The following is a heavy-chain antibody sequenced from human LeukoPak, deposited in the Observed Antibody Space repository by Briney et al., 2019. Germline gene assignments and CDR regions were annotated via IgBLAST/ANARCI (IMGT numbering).Heavy chain of an antibody. CDR3: ARVYDFWSGYCTFDY. J-gene: IGHJ4*02. CDR1: GGSISSYY. Sequence: PSETLSLTCTVSGGSISSYYWSWIRQPPGKGLEGIGYIYYSGSTNYNPSLKSRVTISVDTSKNQFSLKLSSVTAADTAVYYCARVYDFWSGYCTFDYWGQGTLVTVSS. D-gene: IGHD3-3*01. V-gene: IGHV4-59*01. CDR2: IYYSGST.